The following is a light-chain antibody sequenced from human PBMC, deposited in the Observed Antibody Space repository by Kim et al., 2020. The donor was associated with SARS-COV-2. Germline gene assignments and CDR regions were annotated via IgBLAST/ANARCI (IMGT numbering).Light chain of an antibody. CDR1: QSVGDN. J-gene: IGKJ5*01. Sequence: SPGERAALSCRASQSVGDNLAWYQQKPGQDPRLLMYGASTRATDIPARFSGSGSGTEFTLTISSLQSEDFGVYYCQQYNKWPTITFGQGTRLEIK. CDR3: QQYNKWPTIT. V-gene: IGKV3-15*01. CDR2: GAS.